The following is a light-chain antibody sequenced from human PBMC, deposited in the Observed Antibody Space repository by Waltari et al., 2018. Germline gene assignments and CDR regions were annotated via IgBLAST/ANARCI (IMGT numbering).Light chain of an antibody. Sequence: QSVLTQPPSASGTPGQRVTISCSGSSSNIGSNTVNWYQQLPGTAPKLLIYSTNQRPSGVPDRFSGSTSGTSASLAISGLQSEDEADYYCAAWDDSLNGYVFGTGTKVTVL. CDR3: AAWDDSLNGYV. J-gene: IGLJ1*01. V-gene: IGLV1-44*01. CDR1: SSNIGSNT. CDR2: STN.